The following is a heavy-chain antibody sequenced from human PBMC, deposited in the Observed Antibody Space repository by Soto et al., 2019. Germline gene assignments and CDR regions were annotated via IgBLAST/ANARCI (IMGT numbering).Heavy chain of an antibody. J-gene: IGHJ1*01. Sequence: EVQLLESGGGLVQPGGSLRLSCAASGFTFNNYAMSWVRQAPGKGLEWVSSISGSDGRTYYADSVKGLFTVSRDNCMKTLYLPMNNLRAEDTATYHCAARSANSYTYLQFWGPGTPVTVSS. V-gene: IGHV3-23*01. CDR1: GFTFNNYA. CDR3: AARSANSYTYLQF. CDR2: ISGSDGRT. D-gene: IGHD3-10*01.